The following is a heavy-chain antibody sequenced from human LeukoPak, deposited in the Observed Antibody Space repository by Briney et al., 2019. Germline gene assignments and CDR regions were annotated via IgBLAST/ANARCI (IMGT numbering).Heavy chain of an antibody. CDR2: IIPIFGIA. J-gene: IGHJ6*02. CDR1: GGTFSSYA. V-gene: IGHV1-69*04. CDR3: ASLVSRFLETPYYYYGMDV. Sequence: ASVKVSCKASGGTFSSYAISWVRQAPGQGLEWMGRIIPIFGIANYAQKFQCRVTITADKSTSTAYMELSSLRSEDTAVYYCASLVSRFLETPYYYYGMDVWGQGTTVTVSS. D-gene: IGHD3-3*01.